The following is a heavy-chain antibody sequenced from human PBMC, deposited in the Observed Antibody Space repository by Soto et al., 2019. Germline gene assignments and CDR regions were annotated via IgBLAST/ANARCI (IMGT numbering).Heavy chain of an antibody. J-gene: IGHJ4*02. CDR2: ISGSGGKT. CDR3: AKDLGLVGPTGAVFDN. D-gene: IGHD1-26*01. Sequence: EVQLLESGGGLVQPGESLTLSCAASGFTFSAHAMSWVRQAPGKGLEWVSGISGSGGKTYYADSVKGRFTISRDNSKNTRYLQMNSLRAEDTAVYYCAKDLGLVGPTGAVFDNWGQGTLVTVSS. V-gene: IGHV3-23*01. CDR1: GFTFSAHA.